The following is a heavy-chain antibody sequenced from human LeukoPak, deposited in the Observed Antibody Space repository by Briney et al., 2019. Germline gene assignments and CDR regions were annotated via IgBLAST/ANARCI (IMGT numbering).Heavy chain of an antibody. CDR1: GGSISSSSYY. CDR2: IYYSGST. CDR3: VRTLLGYYYDSSGYYFDY. J-gene: IGHJ4*02. V-gene: IGHV4-39*01. D-gene: IGHD3-22*01. Sequence: SETLSLTCTVSGGSISSSSYYWGWIRQPPGKGLEWIGSIYYSGSTYYNPSLKSRVTISVDTSKNQFSLKLSSVTAADTAVYYCVRTLLGYYYDSSGYYFDYWGQGTLVTVSS.